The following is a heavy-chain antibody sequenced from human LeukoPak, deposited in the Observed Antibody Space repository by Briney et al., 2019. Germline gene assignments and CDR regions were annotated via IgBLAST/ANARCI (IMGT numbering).Heavy chain of an antibody. J-gene: IGHJ4*02. CDR1: GFTFSSYA. CDR2: ISGSGGST. V-gene: IGHV3-23*01. CDR3: AKDKVVRVTMVRADY. D-gene: IGHD3-10*01. Sequence: GGSLRLSCAASGFTFSSYAMSWVRQAPGKGLEWVSAISGSGGSTYYADPVKGRFTISRDNSKNTLYPQMNSPRAEDTAVYYCAKDKVVRVTMVRADYWGQGTLVTVSS.